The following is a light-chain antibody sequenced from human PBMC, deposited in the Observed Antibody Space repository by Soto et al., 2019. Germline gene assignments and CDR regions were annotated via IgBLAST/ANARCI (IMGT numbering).Light chain of an antibody. CDR2: DVT. CDR3: SSYTGRSTYV. V-gene: IGLV2-14*01. J-gene: IGLJ1*01. CDR1: SSDVGGYNY. Sequence: QSVLTQPASVSGSPGQSITISCTGSSSDVGGYNYVSWYQQYPGKAPKLMIYDVTNRPSGVSNRFSGSKSGNTASLTIFGLQPEAEADYYCSSYTGRSTYVFGTGTKLTVL.